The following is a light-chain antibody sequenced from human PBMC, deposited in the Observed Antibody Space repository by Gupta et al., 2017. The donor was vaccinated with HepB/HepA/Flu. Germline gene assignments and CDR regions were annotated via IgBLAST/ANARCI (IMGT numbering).Light chain of an antibody. V-gene: IGLV7-46*01. CDR3: LIAYSGYQEV. CDR1: TGVVTSDHH. J-gene: IGLJ2*01. Sequence: QPVVTQESSLTVSPGGTVTPTCASSTGVVTSDHHPDWLQQKPVQAPRTLIYEVSNKYSWTPAQFAGSLLRDKASLTLSGAQPEDDADYSCLIAYSGYQEVFGGGTELTVV. CDR2: EVS.